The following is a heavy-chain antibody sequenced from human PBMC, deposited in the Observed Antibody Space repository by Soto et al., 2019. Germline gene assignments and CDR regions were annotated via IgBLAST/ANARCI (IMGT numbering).Heavy chain of an antibody. Sequence: SETLSLTCTVSGGSISSYYWSWIREAPGKGIEWIGYIYYSGSTNYNPSLKSRVTISVDTSKNQFSLKLSSVTAADTAVYYCARDNGYSYGYTLDHWGQGTLVTVS. V-gene: IGHV4-59*01. CDR2: IYYSGST. D-gene: IGHD5-18*01. CDR3: ARDNGYSYGYTLDH. CDR1: GGSISSYY. J-gene: IGHJ4*02.